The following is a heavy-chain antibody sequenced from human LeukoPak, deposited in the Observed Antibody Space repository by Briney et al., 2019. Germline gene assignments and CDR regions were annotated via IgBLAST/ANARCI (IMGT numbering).Heavy chain of an antibody. Sequence: SETLSLTCTVSGGSISSSSYYWGWIRQPPGKGLEWIGSIYYSGSTYYNPSLKSRVTISVDTSKNQFSLKLSSVTAADTAVYYCASPGYSYGPGGYYFDYWGQGTLVTVSS. CDR2: IYYSGST. CDR1: GGSISSSSYY. CDR3: ASPGYSYGPGGYYFDY. J-gene: IGHJ4*02. V-gene: IGHV4-39*01. D-gene: IGHD5-18*01.